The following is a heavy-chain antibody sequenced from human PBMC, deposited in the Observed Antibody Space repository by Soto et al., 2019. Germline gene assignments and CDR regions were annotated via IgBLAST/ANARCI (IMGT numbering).Heavy chain of an antibody. V-gene: IGHV3-23*01. J-gene: IGHJ6*02. D-gene: IGHD3-3*01. CDR3: AKNPTGDFWSGYSDGMDV. CDR1: GFTFSSYA. CDR2: ISGSGGST. Sequence: GGSLRLSCAASGFTFSSYAMSWVRQAPGKGLEWVSAISGSGGSTYYADSVKGRFTISRDKSKNRLYLQMNSLRAEDTAVYYCAKNPTGDFWSGYSDGMDVWGQGTTVTVSS.